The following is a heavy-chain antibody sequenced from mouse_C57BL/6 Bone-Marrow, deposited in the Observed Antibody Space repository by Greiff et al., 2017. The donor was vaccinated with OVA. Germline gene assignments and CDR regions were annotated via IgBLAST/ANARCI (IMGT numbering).Heavy chain of an antibody. CDR2: ISYSGST. D-gene: IGHD1-1*01. J-gene: IGHJ1*03. Sequence: DVQLQESGPGLAKPSQTLSLTCSVTGYSITSDYWNWIRKFPGNKLEYMGYISYSGSTYYNPSLKSRISITRDPSKNQYYLQLNSVTTEDTATYYCARIPLITTVVADWYFDVWGTGTTVTVSS. CDR3: ARIPLITTVVADWYFDV. CDR1: GYSITSDY. V-gene: IGHV3-8*01.